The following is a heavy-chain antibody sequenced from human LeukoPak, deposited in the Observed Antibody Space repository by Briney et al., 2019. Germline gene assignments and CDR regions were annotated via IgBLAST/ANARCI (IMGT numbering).Heavy chain of an antibody. D-gene: IGHD6-13*01. CDR2: IYSGGGT. Sequence: PGGSLRLSCAASGFSVSNSYMSWVRQAPGKGLDWVSVIYSGGGTFHSDSVKGRFTISRDNSKNTLYLQMNSLRAEDTAVYYCARDVIAAAGSPFPRIAVAGPLIWGQGTLVTVSS. J-gene: IGHJ4*02. CDR1: GFSVSNSY. CDR3: ARDVIAAAGSPFPRIAVAGPLI. V-gene: IGHV3-53*01.